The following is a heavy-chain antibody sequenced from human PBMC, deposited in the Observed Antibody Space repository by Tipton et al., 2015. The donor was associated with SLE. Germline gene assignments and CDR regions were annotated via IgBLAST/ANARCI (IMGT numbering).Heavy chain of an antibody. J-gene: IGHJ6*03. CDR1: GFTFSSYS. V-gene: IGHV3-21*01. D-gene: IGHD6-6*01. Sequence: GSLRLSCAASGFTFSSYSMNWVRQAPGKGLEWVSSVSSSSFHIYYADSVKGRFTISRDNTRNTLYLQMNSLTDDDAAVYFCAGIEGDASYYFYYYLDVWGKGTTVTVSS. CDR2: VSSSSFHI. CDR3: AGIEGDASYYFYYYLDV.